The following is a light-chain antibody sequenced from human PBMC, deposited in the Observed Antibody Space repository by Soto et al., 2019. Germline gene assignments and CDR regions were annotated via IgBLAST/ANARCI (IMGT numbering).Light chain of an antibody. J-gene: IGKJ1*01. V-gene: IGKV4-1*01. CDR1: QSVAYTSNKKTY. Sequence: DIVMTQSPDSLAVSLGERATINCKASQSVAYTSNKKTYVAWYQQKAGQPPKLLLYWSSTRASGVPDRFSGSGSGTDFTLTISSLPAEDVAVYYCQQYYSPLWTFGQGTKVQIK. CDR3: QQYYSPLWT. CDR2: WSS.